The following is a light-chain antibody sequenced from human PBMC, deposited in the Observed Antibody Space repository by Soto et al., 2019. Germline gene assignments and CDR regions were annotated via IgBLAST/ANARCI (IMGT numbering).Light chain of an antibody. CDR1: QTISSW. J-gene: IGKJ1*01. CDR2: KAS. CDR3: QQYGSSGT. Sequence: DIQMTQSPSTLSGSVGDRVTITCRASQTISSWLAWYQQKPGKAPKLLIYKASTLKSGVPSRFSGSGSGTEFTLTISRLEPEDFAVYYCQQYGSSGTFGQGTKVDI. V-gene: IGKV1-5*03.